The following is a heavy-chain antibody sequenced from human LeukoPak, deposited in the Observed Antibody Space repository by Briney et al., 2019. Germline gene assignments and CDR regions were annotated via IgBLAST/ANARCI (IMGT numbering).Heavy chain of an antibody. CDR3: ARDSGFWLY. CDR1: GFIFSTYW. J-gene: IGHJ4*02. CDR2: IYFSGDT. V-gene: IGHV4-4*02. D-gene: IGHD3-22*01. Sequence: GSLRLSCEASGFIFSTYWMSWVRQAPGKGLEWIGNIYFSGDTTYNPSLKSRLTMSVDTSKNQLFLNLDSVTAADTAVYYCARDSGFWLYWGQGTLVTVSS.